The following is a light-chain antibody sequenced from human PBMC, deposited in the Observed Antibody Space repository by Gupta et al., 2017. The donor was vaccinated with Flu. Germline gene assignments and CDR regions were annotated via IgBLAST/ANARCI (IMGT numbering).Light chain of an antibody. CDR3: QQRINWPPIT. CDR1: QSISSY. CDR2: DAS. J-gene: IGKJ5*01. Sequence: ERATLSCRASQSISSYLHWYQQKPGQAPRLLIYDASNRATGIPARFSGSGSGTDFTLTISSLEPEDFAVYYCQQRINWPPITFGQGTRLEIK. V-gene: IGKV3-11*01.